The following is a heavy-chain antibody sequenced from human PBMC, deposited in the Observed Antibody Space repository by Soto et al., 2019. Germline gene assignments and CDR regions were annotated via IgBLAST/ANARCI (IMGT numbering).Heavy chain of an antibody. Sequence: SETLSLTCTVSGGSISSGDYYWSWIRQPPGKGLEWIGYIYYSGSTYYNPSLKRRVTISVDTSKNQFSLKLSSVTAADTAVYYCDRSRDMVRRTNWFDPWGQGTLVTVSS. CDR3: DRSRDMVRRTNWFDP. CDR2: IYYSGST. D-gene: IGHD3-10*01. J-gene: IGHJ5*02. CDR1: GGSISSGDYY. V-gene: IGHV4-30-4*01.